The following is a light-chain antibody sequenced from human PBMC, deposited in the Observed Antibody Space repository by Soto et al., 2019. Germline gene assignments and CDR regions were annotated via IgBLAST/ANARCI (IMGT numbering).Light chain of an antibody. CDR1: QSVSDN. J-gene: IGKJ1*01. V-gene: IGKV3-15*01. CDR2: GAS. Sequence: DIEMTQSPATLSVSPGERATLSCRASQSVSDNLAWYQQKPGQAPRLLIYGASTRASGIPARFSGSGSGTDFTLTISSLQSEDFAVYYCQQSNNWPRTFGQGTRWIS. CDR3: QQSNNWPRT.